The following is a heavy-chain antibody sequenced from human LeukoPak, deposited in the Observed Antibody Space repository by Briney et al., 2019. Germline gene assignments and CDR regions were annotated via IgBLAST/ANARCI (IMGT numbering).Heavy chain of an antibody. CDR1: GFTFSSYG. V-gene: IGHV3-30*18. CDR2: ISYDGSNK. CDR3: AKDHSGSYSTFDY. Sequence: GGSLRLSCAASGFTFSSYGMHWVRQAPGKGLEWVAVISYDGSNKYYADSVKGRFTISRDNSKNTLYLQMNSLRAEDTAAYHCAKDHSGSYSTFDYWGQGTLVTVSS. J-gene: IGHJ4*02. D-gene: IGHD1-26*01.